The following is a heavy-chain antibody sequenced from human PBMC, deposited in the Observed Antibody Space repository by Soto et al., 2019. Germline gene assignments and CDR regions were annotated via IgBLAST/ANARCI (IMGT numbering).Heavy chain of an antibody. Sequence: GGSLRLSCAASGFTVGNNYMSWVRQAPWKGLEWVSIIHRGGSTSYADSVKGRFTISRDSSKNILYLQINGLTADDTAVYYCARSANTYGSPFDYWGQGALVTVSS. CDR1: GFTVGNNY. CDR2: IHRGGST. CDR3: ARSANTYGSPFDY. V-gene: IGHV3-66*01. J-gene: IGHJ4*02. D-gene: IGHD3-10*01.